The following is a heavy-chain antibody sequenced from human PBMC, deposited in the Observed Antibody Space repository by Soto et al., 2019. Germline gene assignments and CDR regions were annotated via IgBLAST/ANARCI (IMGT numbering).Heavy chain of an antibody. D-gene: IGHD2-2*01. CDR1: GGSISSGPYS. J-gene: IGHJ6*02. V-gene: IGHV4-39*01. CDR3: ASLAGDGNGTKCYGDCGMDV. Sequence: QLQLLESGPGLAKPSETLSLTCSVSGGSISSGPYSWGWIRQPPGKGLEWIGSFHYSESTYYSPSPEIRVTITIDTSKTQITLKLSSVAAADTAVFYCASLAGDGNGTKCYGDCGMDVWGQGTTVTVSS. CDR2: FHYSEST.